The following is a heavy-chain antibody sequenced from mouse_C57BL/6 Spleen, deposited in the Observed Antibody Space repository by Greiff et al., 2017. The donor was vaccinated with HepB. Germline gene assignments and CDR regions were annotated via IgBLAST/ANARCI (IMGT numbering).Heavy chain of an antibody. CDR2: IWRGGST. CDR1: GFSLTSYG. V-gene: IGHV2-5*01. J-gene: IGHJ4*01. D-gene: IGHD1-1*01. Sequence: VQLQQSGPGLVQPSQSLSITCTVSGFSLTSYGVHWVRQSPGKGLEWLGVIWRGGSTDYSAAFMSRLSITKDNSKSQVFFKMNSLQADDTAIYYCAKVFITTLGAMDYWGQGTSVTVSS. CDR3: AKVFITTLGAMDY.